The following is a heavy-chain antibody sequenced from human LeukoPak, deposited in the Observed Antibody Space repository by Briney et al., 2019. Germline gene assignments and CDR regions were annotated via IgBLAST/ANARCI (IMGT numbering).Heavy chain of an antibody. Sequence: SETLSLTCAVYGGSFSGYYWSWIRQPPGKGLEWIGEINHSGSTNYNPSLKSRVTISVDTSKNQFSLKLSSVTAADTAVYYCARGQVVPAGLVADRLENFDYWGQGTLVTVSS. CDR3: ARGQVVPAGLVADRLENFDY. J-gene: IGHJ4*02. D-gene: IGHD2-2*01. CDR2: INHSGST. V-gene: IGHV4-34*01. CDR1: GGSFSGYY.